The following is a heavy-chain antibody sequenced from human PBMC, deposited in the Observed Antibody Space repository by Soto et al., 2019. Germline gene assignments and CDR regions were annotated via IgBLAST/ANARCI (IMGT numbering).Heavy chain of an antibody. CDR3: ARRNPPDELGYCSGGSCLDP. D-gene: IGHD2-15*01. J-gene: IGHJ5*02. CDR2: ISAYNGNT. CDR1: GYTFTSYG. Sequence: ASVKVSCKASGYTFTSYGISWVRQAPGQGLEWMGWISAYNGNTNYAQKLQGRVTMTTDTSTGTAYMELRSLRSDDTAVYYCARRNPPDELGYCSGGSCLDPWGQGTLVTVSS. V-gene: IGHV1-18*01.